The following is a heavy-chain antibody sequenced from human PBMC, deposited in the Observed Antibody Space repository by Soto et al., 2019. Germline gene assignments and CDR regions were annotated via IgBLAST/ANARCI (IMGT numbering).Heavy chain of an antibody. Sequence: GASVKVSCKASGYTFTSYYMHWVRQAPGQGLEWMGIINPSGGSTSYAQKFQGRVTMTRNTSISTAYMELSSLRSEDTAVYYCASCSSTSCYYGHYYYYGMDVWGQGTTVTVSS. V-gene: IGHV1-46*01. CDR1: GYTFTSYY. D-gene: IGHD2-2*01. J-gene: IGHJ6*02. CDR3: ASCSSTSCYYGHYYYYGMDV. CDR2: INPSGGST.